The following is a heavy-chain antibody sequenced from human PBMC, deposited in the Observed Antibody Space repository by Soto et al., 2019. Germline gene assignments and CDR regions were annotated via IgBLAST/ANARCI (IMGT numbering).Heavy chain of an antibody. V-gene: IGHV3-30-3*01. J-gene: IGHJ5*01. CDR2: ISYDGSNK. Sequence: LRLSCAASGFTFSSYAMHWVRQAPGKGLEWVAVISYDGSNKYYADSVKGRFTISRDNSKNTLYLQMNSLRAEDTAVYYCARDNWYDYWGQGTLVTVSS. CDR3: ARDNWYDY. CDR1: GFTFSSYA.